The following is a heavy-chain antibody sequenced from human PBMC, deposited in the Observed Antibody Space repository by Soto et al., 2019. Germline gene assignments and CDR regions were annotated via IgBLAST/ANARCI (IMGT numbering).Heavy chain of an antibody. CDR1: GGTFSSYT. J-gene: IGHJ4*02. CDR2: IIPILGIA. Sequence: QVQQVQSGAEVKKPGSSVKVCCKASGGTFSSYTISWVRQAPGQGLEWMGRIIPILGIANYAQKFQGRVTITADKSTSTAYMELSSLRSEDTAVYYCAMEHCSSTSCYRDYWGQGTLVTVSS. D-gene: IGHD2-2*02. CDR3: AMEHCSSTSCYRDY. V-gene: IGHV1-69*02.